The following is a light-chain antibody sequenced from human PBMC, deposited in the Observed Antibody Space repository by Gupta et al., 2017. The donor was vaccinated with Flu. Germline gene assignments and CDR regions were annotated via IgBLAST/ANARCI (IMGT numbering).Light chain of an antibody. CDR1: TGDVGGYNY. CDR3: SSETNTNTLVV. J-gene: IGLJ2*01. CDR2: EVS. V-gene: IGLV2-14*01. Sequence: TSSATETTGDVGGYNYVSWYQQAPVHSPKLIIFEVSIRLTGVTNRFSGSKSGDTAALTISGLQAEVEADYYCSSETNTNTLVVFGGGTKLTVL.